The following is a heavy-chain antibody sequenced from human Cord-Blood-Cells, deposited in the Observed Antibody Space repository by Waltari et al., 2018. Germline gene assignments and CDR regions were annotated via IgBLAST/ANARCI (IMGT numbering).Heavy chain of an antibody. J-gene: IGHJ4*02. V-gene: IGHV1-69*04. CDR3: ARVYSSGWYYFDY. CDR2: IIPNLAIA. D-gene: IGHD6-19*01. CDR1: GGTFSSYA. Sequence: QVQLVQSGAEVKKPGSSVKVSCKASGGTFSSYAISWVRQAPGQGLEWMGGIIPNLAIANYAQKIQGRVTITADESTSTAYMGLSSLRSGDTAVYYCARVYSSGWYYFDYWGQGTLVTVSS.